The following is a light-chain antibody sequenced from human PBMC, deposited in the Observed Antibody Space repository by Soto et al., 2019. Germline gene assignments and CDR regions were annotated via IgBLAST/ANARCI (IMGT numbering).Light chain of an antibody. CDR3: QQYNSYSRT. V-gene: IGKV1-5*03. J-gene: IGKJ1*01. CDR2: TAS. Sequence: IWMTPSPSSLSASLGDRVTISCRVSQGISRWLAWYQQKPGKAPKLLIYTASTLQGGVPSRFSGSGSGTEFTLTISSLQPDDFETYYCQQYNSYSRTFGQGTKLDIK. CDR1: QGISRW.